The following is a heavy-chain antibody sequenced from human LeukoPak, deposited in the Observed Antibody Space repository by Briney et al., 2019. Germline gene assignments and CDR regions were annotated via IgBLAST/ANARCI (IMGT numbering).Heavy chain of an antibody. J-gene: IGHJ6*03. D-gene: IGHD4-17*01. CDR2: ITNSGSTT. V-gene: IGHV3-11*04. CDR1: GFTFSDYY. Sequence: GGSLRLSCVASGFTFSDYYMSWIRQAPGKGLEWISYITNSGSTTFYADSVKGRFSISRDNANNSLFLQMNSLRAEDTAVYYCTRDVRLRHKYYYMDVWGKGTTVTISS. CDR3: TRDVRLRHKYYYMDV.